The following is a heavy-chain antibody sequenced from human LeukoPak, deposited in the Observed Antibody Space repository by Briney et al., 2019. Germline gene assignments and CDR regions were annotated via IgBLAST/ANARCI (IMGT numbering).Heavy chain of an antibody. CDR2: MNSGGTTI. J-gene: IGHJ4*01. Sequence: GGSLRLSCAASGFSISGYWMHWVRQAAGEGLVWVSRMNSGGTTINYADSVKGRFTTSRDNVDNTLHLQMNSLRVEDTAVYYCIREVQVRASASLGLWGQGTLVTVS. V-gene: IGHV3-74*01. CDR3: IREVQVRASASLGL. CDR1: GFSISGYW. D-gene: IGHD3-16*01.